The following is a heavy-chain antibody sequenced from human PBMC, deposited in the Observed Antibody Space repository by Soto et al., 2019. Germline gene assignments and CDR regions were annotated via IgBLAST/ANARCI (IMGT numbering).Heavy chain of an antibody. D-gene: IGHD2-2*01. CDR3: AREGDCSSTSCYLITQMDV. V-gene: IGHV3-30-3*01. J-gene: IGHJ6*02. Sequence: GGSLRLSCASSGFTFISYAMHWVRQAPGKGLEWVAVISYDGSNKYYADSVKGRFTISRDNSKNTLYLQMNSLRAEDTAVYYCAREGDCSSTSCYLITQMDVWGQGTTVTVSS. CDR2: ISYDGSNK. CDR1: GFTFISYA.